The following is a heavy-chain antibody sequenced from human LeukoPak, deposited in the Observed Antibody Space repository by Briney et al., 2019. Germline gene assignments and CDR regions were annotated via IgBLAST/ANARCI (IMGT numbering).Heavy chain of an antibody. CDR2: IIPIFGTA. Sequence: RASVKVSCKASGGTFSSYAISWVRQAPGQGLEWMGGIIPIFGTANYAQKFQGRVTITADESTSTAYMELRSLRSDDTAVYYCARLEEGRVAGTWRSYYYYGMDVWGQGTTVTVSS. CDR1: GGTFSSYA. D-gene: IGHD6-19*01. V-gene: IGHV1-69*13. J-gene: IGHJ6*02. CDR3: ARLEEGRVAGTWRSYYYYGMDV.